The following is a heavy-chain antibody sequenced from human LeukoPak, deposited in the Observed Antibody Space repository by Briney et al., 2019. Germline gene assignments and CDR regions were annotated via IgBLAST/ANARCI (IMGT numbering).Heavy chain of an antibody. D-gene: IGHD6-13*01. J-gene: IGHJ4*02. Sequence: PSQTLSLTCAVSGGSISSGGYSWSWIRQPPGKGLEWIGNIYHSGSTYYNPSLKSRVTISVDTSKGQFSLQLTSVTAADTAVYFCASGIGRAANFDYWGQGALVTVSS. CDR2: IYHSGST. V-gene: IGHV4-30-4*07. CDR3: ASGIGRAANFDY. CDR1: GGSISSGGYS.